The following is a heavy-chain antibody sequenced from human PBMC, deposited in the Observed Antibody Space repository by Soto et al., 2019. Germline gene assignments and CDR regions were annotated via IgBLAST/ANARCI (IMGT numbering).Heavy chain of an antibody. J-gene: IGHJ4*02. V-gene: IGHV3-23*01. CDR2: ISGSRETT. CDR1: GFTFSNYA. CDR3: AKEDRSGGSGATDY. Sequence: EVRLLESGGGLLQPGGSLRLSCAASGFTFSNYAMSWVRQVPGKGLEWVSDISGSRETTYYADSVKGRFTISRDNSKNTLYLQMNSLRTEDTAVYYCAKEDRSGGSGATDYWCQGTLVIVSS. D-gene: IGHD3-10*01.